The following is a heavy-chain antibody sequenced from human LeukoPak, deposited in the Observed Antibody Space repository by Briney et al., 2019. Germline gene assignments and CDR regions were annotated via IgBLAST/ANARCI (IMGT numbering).Heavy chain of an antibody. J-gene: IGHJ4*02. Sequence: PGGSLRLSCAASGFTFSNAWMSWVRQAPGKGLEWAGRIKSKTDGGTTDYAAPVKGRFTISRDDSKNTLYLQMNSLKTEDTAVYYYTTPLGSSPDYWGQGTLVTVSS. D-gene: IGHD6-13*01. CDR3: TTPLGSSPDY. CDR1: GFTFSNAW. V-gene: IGHV3-15*01. CDR2: IKSKTDGGTT.